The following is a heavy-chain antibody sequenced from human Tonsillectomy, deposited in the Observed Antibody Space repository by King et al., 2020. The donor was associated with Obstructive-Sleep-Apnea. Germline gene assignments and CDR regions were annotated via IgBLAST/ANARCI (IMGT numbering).Heavy chain of an antibody. CDR2: IYHSGST. D-gene: IGHD3-22*01. Sequence: QLQESGPGLVKPSETLSLTCTVSGYSISSGYYWGWLRPPPGKGLEWIGSIYHSGSTYYNPSLKSRVTISVDTSKNQFSLKLSSVTAADTAVYYCARDYYYVSSGYYVDYWGQGTLVTVSS. CDR1: GYSISSGYY. V-gene: IGHV4-38-2*02. CDR3: ARDYYYVSSGYYVDY. J-gene: IGHJ4*02.